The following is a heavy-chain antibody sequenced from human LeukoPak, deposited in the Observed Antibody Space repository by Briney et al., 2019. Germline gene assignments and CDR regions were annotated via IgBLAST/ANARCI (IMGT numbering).Heavy chain of an antibody. D-gene: IGHD5-24*01. V-gene: IGHV3-9*01. CDR2: ISWNSGSI. Sequence: PGRSLRLSCAASGFTFDDYAMHWVRQAPGKGLEWVSGISWNSGSIGYADSVKGRFTISRDNAKNSLYLQMNSLRAEDTAVYYCARDLEMATINAFDIWGQGTMVTVSS. CDR1: GFTFDDYA. J-gene: IGHJ3*02. CDR3: ARDLEMATINAFDI.